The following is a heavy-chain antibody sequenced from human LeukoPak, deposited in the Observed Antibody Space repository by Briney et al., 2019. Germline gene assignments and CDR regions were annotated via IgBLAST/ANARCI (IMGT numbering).Heavy chain of an antibody. J-gene: IGHJ4*02. Sequence: GGSLRLSCAASGFTFSSYGMHWVRQAPGKGLEWVANIKQDGSEKYYVDSVRGRFTISRDNSKDTLYLQMNSLRAEDTAVYYCAKDRGYYGSGSPDYWGQGTLVTVSS. D-gene: IGHD3-10*01. CDR2: IKQDGSEK. CDR1: GFTFSSYG. V-gene: IGHV3-7*01. CDR3: AKDRGYYGSGSPDY.